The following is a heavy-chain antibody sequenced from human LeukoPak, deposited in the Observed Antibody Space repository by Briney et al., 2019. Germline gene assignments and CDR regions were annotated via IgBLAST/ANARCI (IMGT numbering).Heavy chain of an antibody. V-gene: IGHV5-51*01. Sequence: GESLKISCKGSGNNFTNYWIGWVRQMPGKGLEWMGIIHPGDSDTRYSPSFQGQVTISADKSISTAYLQWSSLKASDTAMYYCARLQSDSHSTFDYWGRGTLVTVSS. CDR2: IHPGDSDT. D-gene: IGHD5-18*01. CDR1: GNNFTNYW. J-gene: IGHJ4*02. CDR3: ARLQSDSHSTFDY.